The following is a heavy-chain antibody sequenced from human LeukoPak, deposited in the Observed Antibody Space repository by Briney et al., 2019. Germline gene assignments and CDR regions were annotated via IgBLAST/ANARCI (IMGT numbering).Heavy chain of an antibody. CDR2: IYYSGST. D-gene: IGHD4-17*01. J-gene: IGHJ4*02. CDR1: GGSIYNYY. Sequence: SETLSLTCTVSGGSIYNYYWSWIRQPAGKGLEWIGYIYYSGSTNYNPSLKSRVTISVDTSKNQFSLKLNSVTAADTAVYYCARTDYGDYFGILDYWGQETLVTVSS. V-gene: IGHV4-59*01. CDR3: ARTDYGDYFGILDY.